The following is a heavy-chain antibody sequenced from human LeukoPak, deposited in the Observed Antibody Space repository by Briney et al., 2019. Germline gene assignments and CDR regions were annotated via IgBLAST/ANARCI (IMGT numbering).Heavy chain of an antibody. J-gene: IGHJ4*02. V-gene: IGHV3-23*01. D-gene: IGHD2-2*01. CDR1: GFTFSSYA. Sequence: GGSLRLSCAASGFTFSSYAMSWVCQAPGKGLEWVSAISGSGGSTYYADSVKGRFTISRDNSKNTLYLQMNSLRAEDTAVYYCATSNIVVVPAAIEDYWGQGTLVTVSS. CDR3: ATSNIVVVPAAIEDY. CDR2: ISGSGGST.